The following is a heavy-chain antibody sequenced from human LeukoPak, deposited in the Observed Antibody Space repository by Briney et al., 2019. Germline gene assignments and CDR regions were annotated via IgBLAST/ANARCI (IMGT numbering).Heavy chain of an antibody. Sequence: ASVKVSCKASGYTFTSYGISWVRQAPGQGLEWMGWISAYNGNTNYAQKLQGRVTMTTDTSTSTAYMELRSLRSDDTAVYYCARDKQGPSVVPAAIPWSESDYWGQGTLVTVSS. CDR1: GYTFTSYG. D-gene: IGHD2-2*02. V-gene: IGHV1-18*01. CDR3: ARDKQGPSVVPAAIPWSESDY. J-gene: IGHJ4*02. CDR2: ISAYNGNT.